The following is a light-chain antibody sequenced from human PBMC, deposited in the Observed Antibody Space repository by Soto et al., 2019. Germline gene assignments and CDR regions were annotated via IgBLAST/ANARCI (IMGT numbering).Light chain of an antibody. CDR1: SGHNSYA. CDR3: QTWSTDMRV. J-gene: IGLJ3*02. CDR2: LNSDGSH. Sequence: QSVLTQPPSASASLGASVKLTCTLSSGHNSYAIAWHQQQPEKGPRYLMKLNSDGSHSKGDRIPDRFSGSSSGAERYLTISILQSEDEADAYCQTWSTDMRVFGGGPKLNFL. V-gene: IGLV4-69*01.